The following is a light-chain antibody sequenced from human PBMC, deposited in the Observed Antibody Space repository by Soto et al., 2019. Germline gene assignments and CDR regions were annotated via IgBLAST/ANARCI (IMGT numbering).Light chain of an antibody. V-gene: IGLV2-14*01. CDR1: SSDVGDYNY. CDR3: SSYTSSIRI. CDR2: EVT. Sequence: QSVLTQPASVSGSPGQSITISCSGFSSDVGDYNYVSWYQQHAGKVPKLIIYEVTNRPLGVSSRFSGSKSGYMASLTISGLQTDDEADYYCSSYTSSIRIFGGGTKLTVL. J-gene: IGLJ2*01.